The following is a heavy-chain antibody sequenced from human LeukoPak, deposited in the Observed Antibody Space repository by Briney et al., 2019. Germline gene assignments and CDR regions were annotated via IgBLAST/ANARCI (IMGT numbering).Heavy chain of an antibody. CDR1: GFTFDDYA. CDR3: AKDNRLYYYYYGMDV. Sequence: GGSLRLSCAASGFTFDDYAMHWVRQAPGKGLEWVSGISWNSGSIGCADSVKGRFTISRDNAKNSLYLQMNSLRAEDTALYYCAKDNRLYYYYYGMDVWGQGTTVTVSS. V-gene: IGHV3-9*01. J-gene: IGHJ6*02. D-gene: IGHD6-19*01. CDR2: ISWNSGSI.